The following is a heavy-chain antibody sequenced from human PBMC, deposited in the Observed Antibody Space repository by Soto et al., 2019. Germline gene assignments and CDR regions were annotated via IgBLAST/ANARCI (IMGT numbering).Heavy chain of an antibody. CDR2: IYYTGYT. J-gene: IGHJ4*02. D-gene: IGHD3-10*01. CDR3: SRVQWFGESGFDY. Sequence: QVQLQESGPGLVKPSETLSLTCTVSGGSIRSYYWSWIRQPPGKGLEWIGYIYYTGYTNYNPSLKSLVTISVESSKNQFSLNVSSVTAADTAVYYCSRVQWFGESGFDYWGQGTMVTVSS. CDR1: GGSIRSYY. V-gene: IGHV4-59*01.